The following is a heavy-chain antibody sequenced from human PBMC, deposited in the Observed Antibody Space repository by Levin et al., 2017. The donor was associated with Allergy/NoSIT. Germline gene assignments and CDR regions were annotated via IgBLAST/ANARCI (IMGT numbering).Heavy chain of an antibody. V-gene: IGHV3-64*02. CDR3: ARGTASMVQGVAFDI. J-gene: IGHJ3*02. D-gene: IGHD3-10*01. Sequence: GGSLRLSCAASGFTFSLYVMHWVRQAPGKGLEYVSGISSNGDSTYYVDSVKGRFTISRDNSKNTLYLQMGSLRPEDMAVYYCARGTASMVQGVAFDIWGQGTMVTVSS. CDR2: ISSNGDST. CDR1: GFTFSLYV.